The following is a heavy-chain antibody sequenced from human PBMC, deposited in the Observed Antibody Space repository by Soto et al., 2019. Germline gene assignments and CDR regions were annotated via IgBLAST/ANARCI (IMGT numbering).Heavy chain of an antibody. J-gene: IGHJ6*02. Sequence: PGGSLRLSCAASGFTFSSYAMSWVRQAPGKGLEWVSAISGSGGSTYYADSVKGRFTISRDNSKNTLYLQMNSLRAEDTAVYYCATPAGIAARPDASLKVGYYYGMDVWGQGTTVTVSS. CDR1: GFTFSSYA. CDR2: ISGSGGST. D-gene: IGHD6-6*01. CDR3: ATPAGIAARPDASLKVGYYYGMDV. V-gene: IGHV3-23*01.